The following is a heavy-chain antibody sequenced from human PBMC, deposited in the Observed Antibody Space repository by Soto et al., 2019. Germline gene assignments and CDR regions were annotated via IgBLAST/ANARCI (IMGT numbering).Heavy chain of an antibody. V-gene: IGHV1-24*01. D-gene: IGHD3-16*01. J-gene: IGHJ4*02. CDR1: GYTLTELS. Sequence: ASVKVSCKVSGYTLTELSMHWVRQAPGKGLEWMGGFDPEDGETIYAQKFQGRVTITRDTSASTAYMELSSLRSEDTAVYYCARDILCDYWGQGTLVTVSS. CDR3: ARDILCDY. CDR2: FDPEDGET.